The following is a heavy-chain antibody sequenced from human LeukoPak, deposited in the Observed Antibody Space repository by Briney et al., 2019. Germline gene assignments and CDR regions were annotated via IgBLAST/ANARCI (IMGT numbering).Heavy chain of an antibody. J-gene: IGHJ4*02. CDR2: IYPGDSDT. CDR1: GYSFTSYW. CDR3: ARPGGSTSQVYYFDY. D-gene: IGHD2-2*01. V-gene: IGHV5-51*01. Sequence: GESLKISCKGSGYSFTSYWIAWVRQMPGKGLEWMGAIYPGDSDTRYSPSFQGQVTISADKSISTAYLQWSSLKASDTAMYYCARPGGSTSQVYYFDYWGQGTLVTVSS.